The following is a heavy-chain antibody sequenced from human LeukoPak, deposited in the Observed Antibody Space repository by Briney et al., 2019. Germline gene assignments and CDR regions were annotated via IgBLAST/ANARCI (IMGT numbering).Heavy chain of an antibody. V-gene: IGHV3-64*01. CDR3: AKDNSGSFTILDY. Sequence: GGSLRLSCAASGFTFSSYAMHWVRQAPGKGLEYVSAISSNGGSTYYANSVKGRFTISRDNSKNTLYLQMNSLRAEDTAVYYRAKDNSGSFTILDYWGQGTLVTVSS. D-gene: IGHD1-26*01. CDR2: ISSNGGST. J-gene: IGHJ4*02. CDR1: GFTFSSYA.